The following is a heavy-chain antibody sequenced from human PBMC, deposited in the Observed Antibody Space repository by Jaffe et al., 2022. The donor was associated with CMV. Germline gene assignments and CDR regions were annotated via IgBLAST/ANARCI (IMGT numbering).Heavy chain of an antibody. J-gene: IGHJ6*02. CDR3: ATDAITMVRGVITYGMDV. D-gene: IGHD3-10*01. Sequence: QVQLVQSGAEVKKPGASVKVSCKVSGYTLTELSMHWVRQAPGKGLEWMGGFDPEDGETIYAQKFQGRVTMTEDTSTDTAYMELSSLRSEDTAVYYCATDAITMVRGVITYGMDVWGQGTTVTVSS. CDR2: FDPEDGET. CDR1: GYTLTELS. V-gene: IGHV1-24*01.